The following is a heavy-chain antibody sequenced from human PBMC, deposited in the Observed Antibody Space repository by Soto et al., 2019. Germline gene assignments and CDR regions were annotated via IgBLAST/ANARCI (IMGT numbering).Heavy chain of an antibody. Sequence: EVQLLESGGGLVQPGGSLRLSCAASGFTFSSYAMNWVRQAPGKGLEWVSAISGGGSTTYHADSVKGRFTISRDNSQNTLYLQMSRLRAEDTAVYYCTKDRPVRFAGSYYTSLDEWGQGTTVTVSS. CDR2: ISGGGSTT. D-gene: IGHD3-10*01. CDR3: TKDRPVRFAGSYYTSLDE. V-gene: IGHV3-23*01. CDR1: GFTFSSYA. J-gene: IGHJ4*02.